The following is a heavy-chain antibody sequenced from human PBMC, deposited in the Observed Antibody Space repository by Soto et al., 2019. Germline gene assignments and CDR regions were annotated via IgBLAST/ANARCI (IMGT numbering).Heavy chain of an antibody. V-gene: IGHV4-31*03. J-gene: IGHJ4*02. CDR1: GGSISSGGYY. Sequence: QVQLQESGPGLGKPSQTLSLICTVSGGSISSGGYYWSWIRQHPGKGLEWIGYIYYSGSTYYNPSLKSRVTISVDTSKNQFSLKLSSVTAADTAVYYCARGGIAAAAPPDYWGQGTLVTVSS. CDR2: IYYSGST. D-gene: IGHD6-13*01. CDR3: ARGGIAAAAPPDY.